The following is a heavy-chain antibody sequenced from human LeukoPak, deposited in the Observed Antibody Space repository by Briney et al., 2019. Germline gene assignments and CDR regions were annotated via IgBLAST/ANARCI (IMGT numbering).Heavy chain of an antibody. CDR2: IYYSGST. CDR3: ARVYYDFWSGPVFGNWFDP. D-gene: IGHD3-3*01. CDR1: GGSINYYY. J-gene: IGHJ5*02. V-gene: IGHV4-59*01. Sequence: SETLSLTCTVSGGSINYYYWMWIRQPPGKGLEWIGYIYYSGSTNYNPSLKSRVTISVDTSKNQFSLKLSSVTAADTAVYYCARVYYDFWSGPVFGNWFDPWGQGTLVTVSS.